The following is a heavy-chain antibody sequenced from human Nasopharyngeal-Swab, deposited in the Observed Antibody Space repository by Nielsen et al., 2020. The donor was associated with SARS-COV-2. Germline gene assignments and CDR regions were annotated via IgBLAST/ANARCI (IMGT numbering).Heavy chain of an antibody. Sequence: GGSLRLSCAASGFTFSSYAMHWVRQAPGKGLEWVAVISYDGSNKYYADSVKGRFTISRDNAKNSLYLQMNSLRAEDTAVYYCASLSRDGYNSWGQGTLVTVSS. CDR1: GFTFSSYA. D-gene: IGHD5-24*01. CDR3: ASLSRDGYNS. CDR2: ISYDGSNK. J-gene: IGHJ4*02. V-gene: IGHV3-30-3*01.